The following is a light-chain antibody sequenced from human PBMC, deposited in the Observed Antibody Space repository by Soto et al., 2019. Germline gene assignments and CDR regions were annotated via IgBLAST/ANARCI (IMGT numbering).Light chain of an antibody. CDR2: GSD. Sequence: VLAHPPSTQNLSPGERATLSCRASQTVDSRYLAWYQQKPGQAPGVLIYGSDIRAAGVPDRFSGSGSGTDFTLTISRLEPEDFAVYYCQHYGNSLLTFGGGTKVDIK. CDR1: QTVDSRY. J-gene: IGKJ4*01. V-gene: IGKV3-20*01. CDR3: QHYGNSLLT.